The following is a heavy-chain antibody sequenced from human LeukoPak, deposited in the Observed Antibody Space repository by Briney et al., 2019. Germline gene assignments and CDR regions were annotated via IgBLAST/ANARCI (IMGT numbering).Heavy chain of an antibody. CDR1: GGSISSSSYY. CDR3: VRETTAPGNYFDS. J-gene: IGHJ4*02. CDR2: IYYSGST. D-gene: IGHD4-17*01. V-gene: IGHV4-39*07. Sequence: SDTLSLTCTVSGGSISSSSYYWGWIRQPPGKGLEWIGSIYYSGSTYYNPSLKSRVTISVDTSKNQFSLKLSSVTAEDTAVYYCVRETTAPGNYFDSWGQGTLVTVSS.